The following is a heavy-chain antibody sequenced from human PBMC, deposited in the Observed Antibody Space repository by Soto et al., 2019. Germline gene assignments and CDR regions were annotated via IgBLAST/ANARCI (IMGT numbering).Heavy chain of an antibody. CDR1: GGSISSSGYY. D-gene: IGHD4-17*01. V-gene: IGHV4-31*03. CDR3: ARAACGDYGRLNGFDP. J-gene: IGHJ5*02. Sequence: QVQLQESGPGLVKPSQTLSLTCTVSGGSISSSGYYWSWIRQHPEKGLEWIGNIYYSGGTYYNPFLKSGLTISIAPANNQLSLKLSSVTAADTAIYYCARAACGDYGRLNGFDPWGQGTLVSVSS. CDR2: IYYSGGT.